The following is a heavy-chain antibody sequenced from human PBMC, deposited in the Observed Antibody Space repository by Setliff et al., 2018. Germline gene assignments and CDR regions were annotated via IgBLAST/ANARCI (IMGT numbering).Heavy chain of an antibody. CDR3: ARVYGGYFQ. J-gene: IGHJ1*01. D-gene: IGHD2-21*02. CDR1: GYSIRNGYY. V-gene: IGHV4-38-2*01. CDR2: IYHGGTT. Sequence: PSETLSLTCGVSGYSIRNGYYWAWIRQPPGKGLEWIGSIYHGGTTYYSPSLKTRVTMSVDTSKNQFSLKLSSVTAADTAVYYCARVYGGYFQWGHGTLVTVSS.